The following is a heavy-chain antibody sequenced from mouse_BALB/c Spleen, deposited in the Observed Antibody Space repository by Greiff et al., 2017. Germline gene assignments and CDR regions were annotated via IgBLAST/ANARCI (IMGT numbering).Heavy chain of an antibody. CDR1: GFTFSSYY. V-gene: IGHV5-6-2*01. CDR2: INSNGGST. J-gene: IGHJ2*01. CDR3: ARSMITTAYYFDY. Sequence: VQLKESGGGLVKLGGSLKLSCAASGFTFSSYYMSWVRQTPEKRLELVAAINSNGGSTYYPDTVKGRFTISRDNAKNTLYLQMSSLKSEDTALYYCARSMITTAYYFDYWGQGTTLTVSS. D-gene: IGHD2-4*01.